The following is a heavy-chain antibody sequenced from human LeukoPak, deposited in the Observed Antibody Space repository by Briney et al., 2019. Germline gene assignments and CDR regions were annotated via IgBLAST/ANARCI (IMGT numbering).Heavy chain of an antibody. Sequence: GGSLRLSCAASGFTFSNAWMSWVRQAPGKGLEWVGRIKSKTDGGTTDYAAPVKGRFTISRDDSKNTLYLQMNSLKTEDTAVYYCTTQSLVATIGYNFDYGGQGTLVTVAS. CDR2: IKSKTDGGTT. V-gene: IGHV3-15*01. CDR1: GFTFSNAW. D-gene: IGHD5-12*01. J-gene: IGHJ4*02. CDR3: TTQSLVATIGYNFDY.